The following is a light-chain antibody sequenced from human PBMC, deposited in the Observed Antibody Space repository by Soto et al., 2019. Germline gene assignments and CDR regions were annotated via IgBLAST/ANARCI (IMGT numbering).Light chain of an antibody. CDR3: LQDYNFPLT. CDR2: AAF. CDR1: QDIGND. V-gene: IGKV1-6*01. Sequence: AIQMTQSPSSLSASVGDRVTITCRASQDIGNDLAWYQQRPGKAPKLLIYAAFSLQSGVPSRFSGSGSGTDFTLTISSLQPGDFATYYCLQDYNFPLTFVGGTKVEIK. J-gene: IGKJ4*01.